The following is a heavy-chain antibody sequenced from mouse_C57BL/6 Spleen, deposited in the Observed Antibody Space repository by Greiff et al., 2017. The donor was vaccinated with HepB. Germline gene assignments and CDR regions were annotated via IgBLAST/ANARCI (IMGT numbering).Heavy chain of an antibody. J-gene: IGHJ3*01. V-gene: IGHV1-69*01. Sequence: QVQLQQPGAELVMPGASVKLSCKASGYTFTSYWMHWVKQRPGQGLEWIGEIDPSDSYTNYNQKFKGKSTLTVDKSSSTAYMQLSSLTSEDSAVYYCARRAAVVPCAYWGQGTLVTVSA. D-gene: IGHD1-1*01. CDR2: IDPSDSYT. CDR1: GYTFTSYW. CDR3: ARRAAVVPCAY.